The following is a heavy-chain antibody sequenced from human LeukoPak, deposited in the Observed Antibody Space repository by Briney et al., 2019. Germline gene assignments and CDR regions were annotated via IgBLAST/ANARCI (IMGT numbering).Heavy chain of an antibody. V-gene: IGHV4-34*01. D-gene: IGHD3-10*01. J-gene: IGHJ6*04. CDR3: ARAGGFGESYYYYGMDV. CDR2: INHSGST. CDR1: GGSFSGYY. Sequence: SETLSLTCAVYGGSFSGYYWSWIRQPPGKGLEWIGEINHSGSTNYNPSLKSRVTISVDTSKNQFSLKLSSVTAADTAVYYRARAGGFGESYYYYGMDVWGKGTTVTVSS.